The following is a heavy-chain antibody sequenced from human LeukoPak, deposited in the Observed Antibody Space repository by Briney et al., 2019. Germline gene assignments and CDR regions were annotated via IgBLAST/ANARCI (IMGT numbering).Heavy chain of an antibody. D-gene: IGHD3-9*01. CDR2: FDPEDGET. CDR3: AIPRLPNDYDILTGYAPLGMDV. V-gene: IGHV1-24*01. Sequence: GASVKVSCKVSGYTLTELSMHWVRQAPGKGLEWMGGFDPEDGETIYAQKFQGRVTMTEDTSTDTAYMELSSLRSEDTAVYYCAIPRLPNDYDILTGYAPLGMDVWGQGTTVTVSS. J-gene: IGHJ6*02. CDR1: GYTLTELS.